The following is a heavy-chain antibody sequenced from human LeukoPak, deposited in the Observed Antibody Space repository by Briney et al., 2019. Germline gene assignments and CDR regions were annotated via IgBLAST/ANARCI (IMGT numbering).Heavy chain of an antibody. V-gene: IGHV1-2*02. Sequence: SVKVSCKASGYTFTGNYKHWVRQAPGQGLEWMGWIDPNNGGTNYAQKCQGRVTMTRDTSISTAYMELYSLRSDDTAVYYCARDLPSDYWGQGTLVTVSS. J-gene: IGHJ4*02. CDR3: ARDLPSDY. CDR1: GYTFTGNY. CDR2: IDPNNGGT.